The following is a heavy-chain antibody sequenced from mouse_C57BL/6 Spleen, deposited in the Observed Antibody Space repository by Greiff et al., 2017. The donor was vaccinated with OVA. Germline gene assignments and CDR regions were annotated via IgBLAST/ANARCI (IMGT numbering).Heavy chain of an antibody. CDR2: IDPETGGT. V-gene: IGHV1-15*01. D-gene: IGHD1-1*01. CDR3: TRRGSSLYYFDY. CDR1: GYTFTDYE. Sequence: VQVVESGAELVRPGASVTLSCKASGYTFTDYEMHWVKQTPVHGLEWIGAIDPETGGTAYNQKFKGKAILTADKSSSTAYMELRSLTSEDSAVYYCTRRGSSLYYFDYWGQGTTLTVSS. J-gene: IGHJ2*01.